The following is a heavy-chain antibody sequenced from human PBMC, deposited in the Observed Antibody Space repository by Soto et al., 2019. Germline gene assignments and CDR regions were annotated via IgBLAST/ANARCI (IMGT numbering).Heavy chain of an antibody. CDR3: ASSSLIAAAVLGGAAFDI. J-gene: IGHJ3*02. D-gene: IGHD6-13*01. V-gene: IGHV3-33*01. CDR1: GFTFSSYG. Sequence: QVQLVESGGGVVQPGRSLRLSCAASGFTFSSYGMHWVRQAPGKGLEWVAVIWYDGSNKYYADSVKGRFTISRDNSKNTLYLQMNSLRAEDTAVYYCASSSLIAAAVLGGAAFDIWGQGTMVTVSS. CDR2: IWYDGSNK.